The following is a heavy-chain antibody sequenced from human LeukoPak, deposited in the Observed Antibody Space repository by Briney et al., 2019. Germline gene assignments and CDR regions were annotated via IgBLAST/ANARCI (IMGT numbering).Heavy chain of an antibody. J-gene: IGHJ3*02. D-gene: IGHD5/OR15-5a*01. CDR2: IRSKANSYAT. CDR3: TSWVPSTPREI. CDR1: GFTFSGSA. Sequence: PGGSLRLSCAASGFTFSGSAMHWVRQASGKGLEWVGRIRSKANSYATAYAASVKGRFTISRDDSKNTAYLQMNSLKTEDTAVYYCTSWVPSTPREIWGQGTMVTVSS. V-gene: IGHV3-73*01.